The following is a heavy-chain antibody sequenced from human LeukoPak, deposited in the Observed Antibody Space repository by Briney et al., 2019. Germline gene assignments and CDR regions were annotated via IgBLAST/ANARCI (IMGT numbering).Heavy chain of an antibody. CDR3: ARGSSPGDNYYGMDV. Sequence: ASVKVSCKASGYTFTSYAMHWVRQAPGQRLEWMGWINAGNGNTKYSQKFQGRVTITRDTSASTAYMELSSLRSEDTAVYYCARGSSPGDNYYGMDVWGQGTTVTVSS. CDR1: GYTFTSYA. D-gene: IGHD2-2*01. V-gene: IGHV1-3*01. J-gene: IGHJ6*02. CDR2: INAGNGNT.